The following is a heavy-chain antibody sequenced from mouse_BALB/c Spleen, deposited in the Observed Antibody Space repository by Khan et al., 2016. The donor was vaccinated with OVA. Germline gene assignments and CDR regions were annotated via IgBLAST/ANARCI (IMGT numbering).Heavy chain of an antibody. CDR1: GFSLTSYG. CDR3: ARLEDI. Sequence: VELVESGPGLVAPSQSLSITCTVSGFSLTSYGVHWVRQPPGKGLEWLGVIWAGGSTNYNSARMSRLSISKDNSKSQVFLKMNTLKTVDTAMYYCARLEDIWGQGTTLTVSS. J-gene: IGHJ2*01. D-gene: IGHD1-3*01. CDR2: IWAGGST. V-gene: IGHV2-9*02.